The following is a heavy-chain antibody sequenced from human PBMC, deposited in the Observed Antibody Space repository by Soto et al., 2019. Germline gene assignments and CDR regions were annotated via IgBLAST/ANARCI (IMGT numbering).Heavy chain of an antibody. CDR2: ISYDGSNK. D-gene: IGHD4-17*01. Sequence: QVQLVESGGGVVQPGRSLRLSCAASGFTFSRYGMHWVRQAPGKGLEWVAVISYDGSNKHYTESVKGRFTISRDNSKNTLYLQMNSLRAEDTAFYYCTKAPLRFSPSPVYYFDFWGQGTLVTVSS. CDR3: TKAPLRFSPSPVYYFDF. CDR1: GFTFSRYG. J-gene: IGHJ4*02. V-gene: IGHV3-30*18.